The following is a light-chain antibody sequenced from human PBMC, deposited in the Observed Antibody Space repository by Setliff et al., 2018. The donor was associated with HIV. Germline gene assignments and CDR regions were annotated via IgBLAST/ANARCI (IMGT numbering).Light chain of an antibody. CDR2: DVS. V-gene: IGLV2-14*03. CDR3: SSYTSSSTLV. Sequence: QSALAQPASVSGSPGQSITISCTGTSSDAGDHNYVSWYQQHPGKAPKLMIYDVSNRPSGVSNRFSGSKSGNTASLTISGLQAEDEADYYCSSYTSSSTLVFGTGTKVTVL. J-gene: IGLJ1*01. CDR1: SSDAGDHNY.